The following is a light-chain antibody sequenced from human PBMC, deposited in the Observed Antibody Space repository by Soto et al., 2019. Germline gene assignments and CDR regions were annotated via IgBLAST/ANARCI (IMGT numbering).Light chain of an antibody. J-gene: IGKJ2*01. CDR2: GAS. CDR3: HQYVITPGT. Sequence: EIVLTQSPGTLSLSPGERATLSCRASQSVRSNYLAWYQQKPGQPPSLLIYGASTRATGIPDRFSGSGSGTDFTLTISRLEPEDFAVYYCHQYVITPGTFGQGIKLEI. V-gene: IGKV3-20*01. CDR1: QSVRSNY.